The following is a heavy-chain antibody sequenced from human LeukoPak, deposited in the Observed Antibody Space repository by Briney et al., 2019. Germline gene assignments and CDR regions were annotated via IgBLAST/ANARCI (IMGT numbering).Heavy chain of an antibody. V-gene: IGHV3-23*01. J-gene: IGHJ4*02. CDR1: GFTFSSYA. D-gene: IGHD2-21*02. CDR3: EKGHIVVVTAIGAVDY. CDR2: ISGSGGST. Sequence: PGASLRLSCAASGFTFSSYAMSWVRQAPGQGLEWVSAISGSGGSTYYADSVKGRFTISRDNSKNTLYLQMHSLRAEDTAVYYCEKGHIVVVTAIGAVDYWGQGTLVTVSS.